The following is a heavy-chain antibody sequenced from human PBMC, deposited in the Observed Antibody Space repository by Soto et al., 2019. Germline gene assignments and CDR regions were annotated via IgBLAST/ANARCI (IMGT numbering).Heavy chain of an antibody. CDR1: GFTFSIYA. J-gene: IGHJ4*02. CDR2: ISYSGSST. V-gene: IGHV3-23*01. Sequence: EVQLLEYGGGLVQPGESLKLSCAASGFTFSIYAMSWVRQAPGKGLEWVSGISYSGSSTYYADSVKGRFSISRDNSKNTRYLQMNSLRGEGTAIYYCAKCAGDTATSCYRGIDYWGRGPLVTVSS. D-gene: IGHD2-2*02. CDR3: AKCAGDTATSCYRGIDY.